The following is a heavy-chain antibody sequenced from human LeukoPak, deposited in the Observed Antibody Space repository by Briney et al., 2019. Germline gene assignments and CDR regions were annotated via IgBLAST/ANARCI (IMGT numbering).Heavy chain of an antibody. Sequence: TTSETLSLTCTVSGYSISSGYYWSWIRQPAGKGLEWIGRIYTSGSTNYNPSLKSRVTMSVDTSKNQFSLKLTSVTAADTAVYYCARGPAREWPNWFDPWGQGTLVTVSS. CDR3: ARGPAREWPNWFDP. J-gene: IGHJ5*02. CDR1: GYSISSGYY. V-gene: IGHV4-4*07. D-gene: IGHD3-3*01. CDR2: IYTSGST.